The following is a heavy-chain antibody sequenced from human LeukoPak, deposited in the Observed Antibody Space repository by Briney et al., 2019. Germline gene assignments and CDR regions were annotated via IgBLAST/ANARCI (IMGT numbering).Heavy chain of an antibody. V-gene: IGHV3-30*03. CDR1: GFTFSSYG. Sequence: PGGSLRLSCAASGFTFSSYGMHWVRQAPGKGLEWVAVISYDGSNKYYADSVKGRFTISRDNSKNTLYLQMNSLRAEDTAVYYCARGRWVMITFGGSPFYFDYWGQGTLVTVSS. CDR3: ARGRWVMITFGGSPFYFDY. CDR2: ISYDGSNK. D-gene: IGHD3-16*01. J-gene: IGHJ4*02.